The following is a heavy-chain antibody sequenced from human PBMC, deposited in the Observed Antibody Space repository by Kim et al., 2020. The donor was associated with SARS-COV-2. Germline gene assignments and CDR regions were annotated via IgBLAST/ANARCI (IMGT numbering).Heavy chain of an antibody. Sequence: SETLSLTCTVSGGSTNTYYWTWIRQPAGKGLEWIGRIYSNEITNYNPSLRSRVTMSLDTSKNQFSLRLTSVTAADTAVYYCARDVGAAGISDYWGQGTL. V-gene: IGHV4-4*07. J-gene: IGHJ4*02. D-gene: IGHD3-16*01. CDR1: GGSTNTYY. CDR2: IYSNEIT. CDR3: ARDVGAAGISDY.